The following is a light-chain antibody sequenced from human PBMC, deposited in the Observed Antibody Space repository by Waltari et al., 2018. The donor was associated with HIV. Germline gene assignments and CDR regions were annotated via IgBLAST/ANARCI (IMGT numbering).Light chain of an antibody. V-gene: IGKV1-39*01. CDR1: QSITSY. Sequence: DIQMTQSPSSLSASVGDIVNIPCRASQSITSYLNWYQQKPGKAPKLLICAASSLQSEVPSRFSGSGSGTDFTLTISSLQPEDFATYYCQQSYSPPGLTFGGGTKVEIK. CDR2: AAS. CDR3: QQSYSPPGLT. J-gene: IGKJ4*01.